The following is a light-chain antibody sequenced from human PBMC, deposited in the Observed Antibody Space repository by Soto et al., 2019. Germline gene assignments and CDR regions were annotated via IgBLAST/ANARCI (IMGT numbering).Light chain of an antibody. CDR1: QSVSSSY. CDR2: GTS. CDR3: QQYGSSRT. J-gene: IGKJ1*01. Sequence: EIVLTQSPCTLSLSPGERATLSCRASQSVSSSYLSCYQQKSGQAPRLILYGTSRRATGIPDRFSGSGSGTDFTLTISRLEPEDFAVYYCQQYGSSRTFGQGTKV. V-gene: IGKV3-20*01.